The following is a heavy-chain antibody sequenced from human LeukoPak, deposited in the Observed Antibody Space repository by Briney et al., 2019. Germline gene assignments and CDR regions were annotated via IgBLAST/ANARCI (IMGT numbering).Heavy chain of an antibody. CDR1: GGSISSSNW. CDR2: IYHSGST. CDR3: ARSPSPGGSSSDDY. D-gene: IGHD6-6*01. V-gene: IGHV4-4*02. Sequence: SETLSLTCAVSGGSISSSNWWSWVRQPPGKGLEWIGEIYHSGSTNYNPSLKSRVTISVDTSKNQFSLKLSSVTAADTAVYYCARSPSPGGSSSDDYWGQGTLVTVSS. J-gene: IGHJ4*02.